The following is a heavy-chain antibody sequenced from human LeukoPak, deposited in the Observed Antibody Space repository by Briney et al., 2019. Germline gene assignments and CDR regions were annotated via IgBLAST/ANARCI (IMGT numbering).Heavy chain of an antibody. V-gene: IGHV3-7*01. D-gene: IGHD3-22*01. Sequence: GGSLRLSCAASGFTFSRYWMSWVRQAPGKGLEWVANIKQDGSEKYYVESVKGRFTISRDNAKNSLYLQMNSLGAEDTAVYYCARPYDTRGYFPDYWGQGTLVTVSS. CDR1: GFTFSRYW. CDR2: IKQDGSEK. J-gene: IGHJ4*02. CDR3: ARPYDTRGYFPDY.